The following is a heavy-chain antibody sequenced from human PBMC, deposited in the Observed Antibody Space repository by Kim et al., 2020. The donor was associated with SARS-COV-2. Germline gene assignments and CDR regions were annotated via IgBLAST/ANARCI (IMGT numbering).Heavy chain of an antibody. J-gene: IGHJ3*02. Sequence: VEGRFTISRDNTKTMVYLQMNSLRAEDTAVYFCARDYDFESRAYDMGYDIWGQGTTVTVSS. D-gene: IGHD3-16*01. V-gene: IGHV3-74*01. CDR3: ARDYDFESRAYDMGYDI.